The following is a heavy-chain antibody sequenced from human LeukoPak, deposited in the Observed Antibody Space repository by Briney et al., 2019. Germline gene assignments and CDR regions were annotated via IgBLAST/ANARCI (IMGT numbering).Heavy chain of an antibody. V-gene: IGHV3-48*03. Sequence: GGSLRLSCAPSGFTFSSDEMNWVRQAPGKGLEWVSYISSSGSTIYYADSVKGRFTISRDNAKNSLYLQMNSLRAEDTAVYYCARDGPATFSFDYWGQGTLVTVSS. CDR1: GFTFSSDE. CDR2: ISSSGSTI. D-gene: IGHD2/OR15-2a*01. J-gene: IGHJ4*02. CDR3: ARDGPATFSFDY.